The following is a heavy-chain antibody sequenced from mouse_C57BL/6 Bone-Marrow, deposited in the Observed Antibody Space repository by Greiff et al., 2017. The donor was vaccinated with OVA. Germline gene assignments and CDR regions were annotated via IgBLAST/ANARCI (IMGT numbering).Heavy chain of an antibody. V-gene: IGHV1-15*01. CDR1: GYTFTDYE. CDR2: IDPETGGT. J-gene: IGHJ1*03. Sequence: QVQLQQSGAELVRPGASVTLSCKASGYTFTDYEMHWVKQTPVHGLEWIGAIDPETGGTAYNQKFKGKAILTADKSSSTAYMELRSLTSEDSAVYYCTRWLLRFWYFDVWGTGTTVTVSS. CDR3: TRWLLRFWYFDV. D-gene: IGHD2-3*01.